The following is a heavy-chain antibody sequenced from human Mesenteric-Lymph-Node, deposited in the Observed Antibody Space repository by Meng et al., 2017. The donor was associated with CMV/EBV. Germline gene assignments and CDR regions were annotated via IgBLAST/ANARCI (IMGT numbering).Heavy chain of an antibody. CDR1: GGTFSSYA. V-gene: IGHV1-2*02. CDR2: INPNSGGT. J-gene: IGHJ4*02. D-gene: IGHD3-9*01. CDR3: ARDAPGPITIQH. Sequence: ASVKVSCKASGGTFSSYAISWVRQAPGQGLEWMGWINPNSGGTNYAQKFQGRVTMTRDTSISTAYMELSRLRSDDTAVYYCARDAPGPITIQHWGQGTLVTVSS.